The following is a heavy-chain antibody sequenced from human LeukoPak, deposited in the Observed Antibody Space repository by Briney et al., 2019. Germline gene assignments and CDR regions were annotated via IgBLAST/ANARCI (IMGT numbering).Heavy chain of an antibody. CDR3: ATGSKGLRFNYYFDY. V-gene: IGHV1-2*02. J-gene: IGHJ4*02. Sequence: GPSVKVSCKASGYTFIGYYMHWVRQAPGQGLEWMGWISPNTGDTNFAQKFQGRVTMTRDTSIAAAYLELSRLNSDDTAVYYCATGSKGLRFNYYFDYWGQGTLVTVSS. CDR2: ISPNTGDT. CDR1: GYTFIGYY. D-gene: IGHD5-12*01.